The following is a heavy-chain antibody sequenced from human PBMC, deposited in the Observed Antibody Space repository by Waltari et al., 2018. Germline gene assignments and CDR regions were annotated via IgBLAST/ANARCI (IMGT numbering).Heavy chain of an antibody. CDR2: IAYDGIKT. CDR1: GFTFRSFG. Sequence: QVQLVESGGGVVQPGKSLRLSCAASGFTFRSFGMHWVRQATGKGGGGVAVIAYDGIKTDYIDSVKGRFTISRDNSKNTLYLQMSSLRAQDSAVYYCAKDHGVEAPGMDVWGRGTTVSVS. V-gene: IGHV3-30*18. CDR3: AKDHGVEAPGMDV. J-gene: IGHJ6*02.